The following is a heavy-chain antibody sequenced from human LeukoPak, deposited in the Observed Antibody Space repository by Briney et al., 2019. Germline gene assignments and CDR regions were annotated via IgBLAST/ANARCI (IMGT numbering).Heavy chain of an antibody. CDR1: GFTVSSNY. V-gene: IGHV3-53*01. J-gene: IGHJ4*02. D-gene: IGHD6-13*01. Sequence: GGSLRLSCAASGFTVSSNYMSWVRQAPGKGLEWVSVIYSGGSTYYADSVKGRFTISRDNSKNTLYLQMNSLRAEDTAVYYCASDSSSQYYFDYWGQGTLVTVSS. CDR3: ASDSSSQYYFDY. CDR2: IYSGGST.